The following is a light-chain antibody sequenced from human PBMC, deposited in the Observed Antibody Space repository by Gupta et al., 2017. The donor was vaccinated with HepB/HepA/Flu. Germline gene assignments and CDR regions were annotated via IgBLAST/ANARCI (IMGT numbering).Light chain of an antibody. CDR2: DAS. CDR3: QQRSDWPRT. J-gene: IGKJ1*01. CDR1: QSISYY. V-gene: IGKV3-11*01. Sequence: EIVLTQSPATLSLSPGERATLSCRASQSISYYVAWYQQKPGQAPRLLIYDASRRATGIPARCSGSGSGTDFTLIINSLEPEDFAVYYCQQRSDWPRTCGQGTKMEI.